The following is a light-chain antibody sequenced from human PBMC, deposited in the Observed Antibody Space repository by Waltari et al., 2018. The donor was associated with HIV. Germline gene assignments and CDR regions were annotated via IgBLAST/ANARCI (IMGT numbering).Light chain of an antibody. V-gene: IGLV1-47*01. CDR3: AVWGDSLNSYV. J-gene: IGLJ1*01. CDR2: RNN. Sequence: QSVLTQPPSASGTPGQRVTISCSGSSSNIGSNYVYWYQQRPGTAPKLLIYRNNQRPSGVPDRFSDSKSGTSASLAISGLRSEDEADYYCAVWGDSLNSYVFGTGTEVTVL. CDR1: SSNIGSNY.